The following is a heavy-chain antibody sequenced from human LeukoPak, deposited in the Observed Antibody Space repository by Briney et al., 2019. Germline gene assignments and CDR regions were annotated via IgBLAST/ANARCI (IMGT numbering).Heavy chain of an antibody. Sequence: RTGGSLRLSCAASGFTFSDYTMNWVRQAPGKGLEWVASITSGSSYIYYADSVKGRFTISRDNSKNTLYLQMNSLRAEDTAVYYCAKDMSGATVTTLVDYWGQGTLVTVSS. J-gene: IGHJ4*02. D-gene: IGHD4-17*01. CDR2: ITSGSSYI. CDR1: GFTFSDYT. V-gene: IGHV3-21*04. CDR3: AKDMSGATVTTLVDY.